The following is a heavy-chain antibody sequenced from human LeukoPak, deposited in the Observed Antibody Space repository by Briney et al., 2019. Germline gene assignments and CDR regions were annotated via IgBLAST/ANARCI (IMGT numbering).Heavy chain of an antibody. CDR3: ARDLSFVRGVPLAFDI. D-gene: IGHD3-10*02. J-gene: IGHJ3*02. CDR2: IYYSGST. V-gene: IGHV4-59*01. CDR1: GGSISSYY. Sequence: KPSETLSLTCTVSGGSISSYYWSWIRQPPGKGLEWIEYIYYSGSTNYNPSLKSRVTISVDTSKNQFSLKLSSVTAADTAVYYCARDLSFVRGVPLAFDIWGQGTMVTVSS.